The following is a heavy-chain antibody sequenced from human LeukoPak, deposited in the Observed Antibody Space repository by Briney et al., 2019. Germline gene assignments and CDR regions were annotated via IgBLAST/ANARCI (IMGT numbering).Heavy chain of an antibody. Sequence: ASVKVSCKASGYTFTSYYMHWVRQAPGQGLEWMGIINPSGGSTSYAQKFQGRVTMTRDMSASTVYMELSSLRSEDTAVYYCARPKEGCSSTSCYGFDYWGQGTLVTVSS. J-gene: IGHJ4*02. CDR1: GYTFTSYY. CDR3: ARPKEGCSSTSCYGFDY. CDR2: INPSGGST. D-gene: IGHD2-2*01. V-gene: IGHV1-46*01.